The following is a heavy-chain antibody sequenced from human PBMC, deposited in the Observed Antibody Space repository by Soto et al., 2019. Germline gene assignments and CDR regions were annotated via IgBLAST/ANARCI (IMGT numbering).Heavy chain of an antibody. CDR2: ISSSSYI. Sequence: PGGSLRLSCAASGFIFSSYGINWVRQAPGKGLEWVAYISSSSYIYYADSVKGRFTISRDNAKNSLYLQMNSLRDEDTAVYYCARDSHYDSFRGDYWGQGTQVTVSS. CDR3: ARDSHYDSFRGDY. J-gene: IGHJ4*02. CDR1: GFIFSSYG. V-gene: IGHV3-48*02. D-gene: IGHD3-22*01.